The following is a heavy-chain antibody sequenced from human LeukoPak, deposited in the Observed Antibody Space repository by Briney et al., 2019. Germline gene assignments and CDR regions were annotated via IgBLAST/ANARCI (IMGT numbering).Heavy chain of an antibody. CDR1: GYSISSGYY. CDR2: IYHSGST. V-gene: IGHV4-38-2*02. Sequence: SETLSLTCTVSGYSISSGYYWGWIRQPPGKGLEWIGGIYHSGSTHFNPSLKSRVTISVDTSKNQFSLKLTSVTAADTAVYYCARDKTQAPFGYWGQGTLVTVSS. CDR3: ARDKTQAPFGY. J-gene: IGHJ4*02.